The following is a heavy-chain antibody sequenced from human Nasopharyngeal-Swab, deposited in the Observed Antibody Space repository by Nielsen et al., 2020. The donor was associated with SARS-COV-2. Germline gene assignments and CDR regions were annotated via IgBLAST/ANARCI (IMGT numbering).Heavy chain of an antibody. D-gene: IGHD3-3*01. V-gene: IGHV3-21*01. Sequence: GESLKISCAASGFTFNNYNFNWVRQAPGKGLEWVSSISSSSSYIYYADSVKGRFTISRDNANNALGLQMNSLRAEDTAVYYCARDNHDFWSGYYGMDVWGQGTTVTVSS. J-gene: IGHJ6*02. CDR2: ISSSSSYI. CDR3: ARDNHDFWSGYYGMDV. CDR1: GFTFNNYN.